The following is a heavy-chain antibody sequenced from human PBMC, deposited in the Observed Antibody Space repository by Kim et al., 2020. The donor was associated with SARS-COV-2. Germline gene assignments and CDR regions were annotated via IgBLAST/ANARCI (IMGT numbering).Heavy chain of an antibody. Sequence: GGSLRLSCAASGFTFSSYAMSWVRQAPGKGLEWVSAISGSGGSTYYADSVKGRFTISRDNSKNTLYLQMNSLRAEDTAVYYCAKDKDSSSWYGFDYYYGMDVWGQGTTVTVSS. CDR2: ISGSGGST. D-gene: IGHD6-13*01. J-gene: IGHJ6*02. CDR1: GFTFSSYA. CDR3: AKDKDSSSWYGFDYYYGMDV. V-gene: IGHV3-23*01.